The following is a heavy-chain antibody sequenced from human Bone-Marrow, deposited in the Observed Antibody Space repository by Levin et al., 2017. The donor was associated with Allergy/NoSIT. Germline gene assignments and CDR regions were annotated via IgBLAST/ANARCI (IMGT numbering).Heavy chain of an antibody. D-gene: IGHD1-26*01. CDR1: GYMFTSYY. J-gene: IGHJ3*02. Sequence: ASVKVSCKASGYMFTSYYMHWVRQAPGQGLEWMGIINPSGGSTRFAQKFQGRVTMTRDTSTSTVYMDLSSLRSEDTAVYYCARGGGSSRTFNDAFDIWGQGTMVTVSS. CDR2: INPSGGST. CDR3: ARGGGSSRTFNDAFDI. V-gene: IGHV1-46*01.